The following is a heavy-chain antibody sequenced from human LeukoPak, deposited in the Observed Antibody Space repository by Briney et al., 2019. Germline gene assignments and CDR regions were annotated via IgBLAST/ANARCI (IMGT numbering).Heavy chain of an antibody. CDR2: MNPNSGNA. D-gene: IGHD3-10*01. CDR3: ARVYGSGSYSCPH. V-gene: IGHV1-8*01. Sequence: ASVKVSCKASGYTFTSYDINWVRQATGQGLEWMGWMNPNSGNAGYAQKFQGRVTMTRTPSISTAYMELSSLRSEDTAVYYCARVYGSGSYSCPHWGQGTLVTVSS. J-gene: IGHJ4*02. CDR1: GYTFTSYD.